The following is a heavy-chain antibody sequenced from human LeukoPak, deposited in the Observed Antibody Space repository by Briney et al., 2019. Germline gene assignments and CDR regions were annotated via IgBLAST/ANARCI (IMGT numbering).Heavy chain of an antibody. Sequence: GGSLRLSCAVSGFTFSSYGMHWVRQAPGKGLFWVAFIRYDGSIKYYADSVKGRFTISRDNSKNTLYLQMNSLRAEDTAVYYCASTDDYNSFDSWGPGTLVTVSS. CDR1: GFTFSSYG. J-gene: IGHJ4*02. V-gene: IGHV3-30*02. CDR2: IRYDGSIK. CDR3: ASTDDYNSFDS. D-gene: IGHD5-24*01.